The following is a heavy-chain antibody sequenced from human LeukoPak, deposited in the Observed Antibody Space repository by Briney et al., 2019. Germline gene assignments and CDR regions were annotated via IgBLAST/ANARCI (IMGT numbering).Heavy chain of an antibody. Sequence: PSETLSLTCAVYGGSFSGYYWSWIRQPPGKGLEWIGEINHSGSTNYDPSLKSRVTISVDTSKNQFSLKLSSVTAADTAVYYCARGPLYYYDRDALDIWGQGTMVTVSS. CDR3: ARGPLYYYDRDALDI. D-gene: IGHD3-22*01. J-gene: IGHJ3*02. CDR2: INHSGST. CDR1: GGSFSGYY. V-gene: IGHV4-34*01.